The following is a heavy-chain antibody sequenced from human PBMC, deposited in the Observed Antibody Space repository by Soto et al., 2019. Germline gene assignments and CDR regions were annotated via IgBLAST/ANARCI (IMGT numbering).Heavy chain of an antibody. J-gene: IGHJ6*02. V-gene: IGHV3-64D*06. CDR2: GGDGQTT. CDR1: GFIIRNYA. Sequence: LRLSCSISGFIIRNYAMHWVRQAPGMGLEYLAVSHGGDGQTTNYFADSVKGRFTVTRDNSKSMLFLQMTSLKTEDTAVYYCVRDNYGMDVWGQGTTVTVSS. CDR3: VRDNYGMDV.